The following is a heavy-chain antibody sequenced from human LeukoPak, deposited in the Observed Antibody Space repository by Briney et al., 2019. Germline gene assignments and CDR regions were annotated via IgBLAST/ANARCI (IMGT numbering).Heavy chain of an antibody. J-gene: IGHJ4*02. CDR2: IYYSGST. D-gene: IGHD3-22*01. Sequence: SETLSLTCTVSGGSISSGGYYWSWIRQHPGKGLEWIGYIYYSGSTYYNPSLKSRVTISVDTSKNQFSLKLSSVTAADTAVYYCARGDYYDSSGYLVFDYWGQGTLVTVSS. V-gene: IGHV4-31*03. CDR1: GGSISSGGYY. CDR3: ARGDYYDSSGYLVFDY.